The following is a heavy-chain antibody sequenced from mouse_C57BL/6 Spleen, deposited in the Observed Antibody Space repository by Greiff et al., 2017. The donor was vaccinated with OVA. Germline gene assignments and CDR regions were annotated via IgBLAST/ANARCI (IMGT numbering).Heavy chain of an antibody. CDR2: ISYDGSN. D-gene: IGHD1-1*01. J-gene: IGHJ1*03. CDR1: GYSITSGYY. CDR3: ARELITTVVADWYFDV. V-gene: IGHV3-6*01. Sequence: VQLKESGPGLVKPSQSLSLTCSVTGYSITSGYYWNWIRQFPGNKLEWMGYISYDGSNNYNPSLKNRISITRDTSKNQFFLKLNSVTTEDTATYYCARELITTVVADWYFDVWGTGTTVTVSS.